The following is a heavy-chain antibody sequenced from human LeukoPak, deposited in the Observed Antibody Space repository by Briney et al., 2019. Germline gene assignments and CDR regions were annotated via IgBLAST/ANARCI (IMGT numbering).Heavy chain of an antibody. CDR1: GYSISSGYY. CDR2: IYHSGST. Sequence: SETLSLTCTVSGYSISSGYYWGWIRQPPGKGLEWIGSIYHSGSTYYNPSLKSRVTISVDTSKNQFSLKLSSVTAADTALYYCAKGFGKDVYFDYWGPGTRVTVSS. V-gene: IGHV4-38-2*02. D-gene: IGHD3-10*01. CDR3: AKGFGKDVYFDY. J-gene: IGHJ4*02.